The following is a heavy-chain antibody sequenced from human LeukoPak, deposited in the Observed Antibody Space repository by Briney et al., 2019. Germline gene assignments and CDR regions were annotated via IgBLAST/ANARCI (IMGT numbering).Heavy chain of an antibody. V-gene: IGHV3-30*03. D-gene: IGHD3-22*01. J-gene: IGHJ1*01. CDR1: GFTFGKYW. CDR2: ISYDGSNK. CDR3: ARDRPRSITMIPGYFQH. Sequence: PTGGSLRLSCVASGFTFGKYWMSWVRQAPGKGLEWVAVISYDGSNKYYADSVKGRFTISRDNSKNTLYLQMNSLRAEDTAVYYCARDRPRSITMIPGYFQHWGQGTLVTVSS.